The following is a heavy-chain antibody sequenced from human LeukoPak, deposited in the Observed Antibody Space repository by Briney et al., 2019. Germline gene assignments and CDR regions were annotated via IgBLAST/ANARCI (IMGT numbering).Heavy chain of an antibody. CDR3: AKDDRGNEAPFDY. Sequence: PGGSLRLSCAASGFTFSNYDMHWVRQAPGKGLEWVAVISYDGTNKYYADSVKGRFTISRENSKNTLHLQMNSLRAEDTAVYYCAKDDRGNEAPFDYWGQGTLVTVSS. J-gene: IGHJ4*02. CDR2: ISYDGTNK. CDR1: GFTFSNYD. V-gene: IGHV3-30*18.